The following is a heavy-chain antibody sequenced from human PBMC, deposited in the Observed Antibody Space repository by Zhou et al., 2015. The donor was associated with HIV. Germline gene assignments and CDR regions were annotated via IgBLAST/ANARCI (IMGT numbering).Heavy chain of an antibody. CDR2: INWSSNNV. V-gene: IGHV3-9*01. J-gene: IGHJ3*01. CDR3: AILPQTNDLVPPLDV. D-gene: IGHD1-1*01. CDR1: GFIFNEYA. Sequence: EVRLVESGGGLKQPGGSLRLSCVGSGFIFNEYAMHWVRQAPGKGLEWVSGINWSSNNVAYADSAKGRFFIFRDNAKNSLYLQMNSLRAEDTAVYYCAILPQTNDLVPPLDVWGQGTMVTVSS.